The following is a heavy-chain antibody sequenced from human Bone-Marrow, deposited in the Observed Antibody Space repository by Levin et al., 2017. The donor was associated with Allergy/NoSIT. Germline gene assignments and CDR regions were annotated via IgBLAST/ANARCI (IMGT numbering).Heavy chain of an antibody. CDR2: ISTSGRHI. D-gene: IGHD2-21*01. V-gene: IGHV3-21*01. CDR1: GLVFGDYT. J-gene: IGHJ5*02. Sequence: GGSLRLSCAVSGLVFGDYTMHWIRQAPGKGLEWLSSISTSGRHIYSADSVKGRFSISRDNAKKAVYLQMDSLRVEDTAVYYCVGLIAMPPSNWFDPWGQGTLVTVSS. CDR3: VGLIAMPPSNWFDP.